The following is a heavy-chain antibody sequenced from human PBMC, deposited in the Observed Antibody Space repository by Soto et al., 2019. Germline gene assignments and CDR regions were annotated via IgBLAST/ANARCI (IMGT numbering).Heavy chain of an antibody. CDR2: INPSGGTT. J-gene: IGHJ4*02. Sequence: GASVKVSCKASGYVFTSFFIHWVRQAPGQGLEWMGIINPSGGTTTHAQKFQGRVTMTRDTSTNTVYMEVSSLRSDDTAVYCCARGRSGIYGGVDYWGQGTLVTVSS. CDR1: GYVFTSFF. D-gene: IGHD1-26*01. V-gene: IGHV1-46*01. CDR3: ARGRSGIYGGVDY.